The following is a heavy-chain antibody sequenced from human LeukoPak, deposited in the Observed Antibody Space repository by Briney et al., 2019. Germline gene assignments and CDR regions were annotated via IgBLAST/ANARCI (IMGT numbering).Heavy chain of an antibody. J-gene: IGHJ3*02. D-gene: IGHD5-24*01. CDR1: GGSMKSYY. CDR2: IYYSGST. CDR3: ARVGGMLTINNEAFDI. V-gene: IGHV4-59*01. Sequence: SETLSLTCTVSGGSMKSYYWYWIRQPPGKGLEWIGYIYYSGSTNYNPSLKSRVTISVDTSKNQFSLKLTSVTAADTAIYYCARVGGMLTINNEAFDIWGQGTVVTVS.